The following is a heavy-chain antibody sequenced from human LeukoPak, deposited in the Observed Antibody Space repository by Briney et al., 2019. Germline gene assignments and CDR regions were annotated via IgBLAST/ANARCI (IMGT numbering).Heavy chain of an antibody. V-gene: IGHV4-39*02. CDR3: ARERLELRRWFDP. Sequence: PSETLSLTCSVSGGLITTSIHYWAWIRQPPGKGLEWIASIYYNGITYYNASLESRVTMSVDTSTNQFSLRLRSVSAADTSVYYCARERLELRRWFDPWGQGTLVTVSS. CDR1: GGLITTSIHY. J-gene: IGHJ5*02. D-gene: IGHD1-7*01. CDR2: IYYNGIT.